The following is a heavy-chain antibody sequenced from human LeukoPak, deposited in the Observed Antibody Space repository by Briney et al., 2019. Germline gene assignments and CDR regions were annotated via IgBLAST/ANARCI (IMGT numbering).Heavy chain of an antibody. J-gene: IGHJ5*02. CDR2: ISSSSSYI. V-gene: IGHV3-21*01. CDR3: ARGSRGSGSYYQNWFDP. Sequence: PGGSLRLSCAASGFTFSSYSMDWVRQAPGKGLEWVSSISSSSSYIYYADSVKGRFTISRDNAKNSLYLQVNSLRAEDTAAYYCARGSRGSGSYYQNWFDPWGQGTLVTVSS. D-gene: IGHD3-10*01. CDR1: GFTFSSYS.